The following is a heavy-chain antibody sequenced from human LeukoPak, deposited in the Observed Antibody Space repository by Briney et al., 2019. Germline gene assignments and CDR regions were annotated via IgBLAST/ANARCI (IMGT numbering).Heavy chain of an antibody. V-gene: IGHV3-7*03. J-gene: IGHJ4*02. CDR3: ARDSTWLLDY. Sequence: GGSLRLSCVASGFTFSNAWMSWVRQPPGKGLEWAANIKEDGSVKYYVDSVKGRFTISRDNTKNVLYLQMNSLRADDTAVYFCARDSTWLLDYWGQGTLITVSS. D-gene: IGHD6-19*01. CDR2: IKEDGSVK. CDR1: GFTFSNAW.